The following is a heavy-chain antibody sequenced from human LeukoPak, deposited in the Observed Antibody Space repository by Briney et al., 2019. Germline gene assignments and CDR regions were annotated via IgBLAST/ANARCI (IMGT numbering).Heavy chain of an antibody. CDR1: GFAFSNYG. V-gene: IGHV3-33*06. J-gene: IGHJ4*02. CDR3: AKDLLAGTFDY. D-gene: IGHD1/OR15-1a*01. Sequence: PGGSLRLSCAASGFAFSNYGIHWVRQAPGKGLEWVAVIWYDGSNKYYADSVKGRFTISRDNSKNTLYLQMNSLRAEDTAVYYCAKDLLAGTFDYWGQGTLVTVSS. CDR2: IWYDGSNK.